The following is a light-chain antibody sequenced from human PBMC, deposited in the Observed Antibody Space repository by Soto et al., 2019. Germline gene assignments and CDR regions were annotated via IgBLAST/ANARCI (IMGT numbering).Light chain of an antibody. Sequence: DIQMTQSPSTLSASVGDRVTITCRASLSISSWLAWYQQKPGKAPKLLIYKASSLESGVPSRFSGSGSGTELTLTISSLQPDDFATYYCQQYNSYSQAWTFGQGTKVEIK. CDR3: QQYNSYSQAWT. V-gene: IGKV1-5*03. CDR2: KAS. CDR1: LSISSW. J-gene: IGKJ1*01.